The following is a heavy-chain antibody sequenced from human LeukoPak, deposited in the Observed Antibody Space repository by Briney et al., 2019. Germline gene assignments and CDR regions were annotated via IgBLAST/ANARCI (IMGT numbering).Heavy chain of an antibody. CDR2: IIPIFGTA. D-gene: IGHD3-10*01. CDR1: GGTFSSYA. J-gene: IGHJ4*02. CDR3: ARCYYGSGSYYMYYFDY. Sequence: SVKVSCKASGGTFSSYAISWVRQAPGQGLEWMGGIIPIFGTANYAQKFQGRVTITADESTSTAYMELSSLRSEDTAVYYCARCYYGSGSYYMYYFDYWGQGTLVTVSS. V-gene: IGHV1-69*13.